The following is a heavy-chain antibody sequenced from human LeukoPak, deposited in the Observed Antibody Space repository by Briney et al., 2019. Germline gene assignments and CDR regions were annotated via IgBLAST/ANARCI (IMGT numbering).Heavy chain of an antibody. CDR3: AKGTRDGYNLYYFDY. J-gene: IGHJ4*02. D-gene: IGHD5-24*01. V-gene: IGHV3-11*01. CDR1: GFTFSDYY. Sequence: GGSLRLSCAASGFTFSDYYMSRIRQAPGKGLEWVSYISSSGSTIYYADSVKGRFTISRDNSKNTLYLQMNSLRAEDTAVYYCAKGTRDGYNLYYFDYWGQGTLVTVSS. CDR2: ISSSGSTI.